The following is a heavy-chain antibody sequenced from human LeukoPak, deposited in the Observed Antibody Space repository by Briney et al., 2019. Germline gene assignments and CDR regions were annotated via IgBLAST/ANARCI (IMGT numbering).Heavy chain of an antibody. J-gene: IGHJ4*02. CDR3: ARDGYYDAGGYFDY. Sequence: PGGSLRLSCAASGFTFSSYAMHWVRQAPGKGLEWVANIKQDGSDKNYVDSVKGRFTISRDNTKNSFYLQLNSLRAEDTAVYFCARDGYYDAGGYFDYWGQGTLVTVSS. D-gene: IGHD3-22*01. CDR2: IKQDGSDK. CDR1: GFTFSSYA. V-gene: IGHV3-7*04.